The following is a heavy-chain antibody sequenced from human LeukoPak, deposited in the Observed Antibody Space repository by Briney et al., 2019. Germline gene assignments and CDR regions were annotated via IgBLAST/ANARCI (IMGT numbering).Heavy chain of an antibody. V-gene: IGHV4-4*07. CDR2: IYTSGNT. D-gene: IGHD2-2*02. J-gene: IGHJ4*02. CDR3: ARAMGDCSSTSCYTPYFDY. CDR1: GGSISSYY. Sequence: SETLSLTCTVSGGSISSYYWSWIRQPAGKGLEWIGRIYTSGNTNYNPSLKSRVTMSVDTSKNQFSLKLSSVTAADTAVYYCARAMGDCSSTSCYTPYFDYWGQGTLVTVSS.